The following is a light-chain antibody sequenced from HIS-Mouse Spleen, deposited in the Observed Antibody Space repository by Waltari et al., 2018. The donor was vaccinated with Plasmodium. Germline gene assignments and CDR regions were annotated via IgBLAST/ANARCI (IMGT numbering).Light chain of an antibody. CDR3: SSYAGSNNLV. CDR2: EVS. J-gene: IGLJ2*01. Sequence: QSALTQPPSAPGSPGQSVTIPCTGPSSHVGGYNYFSWYQQHPGKAPKLMIYEVSKRPSGVPDRFSGSKSGNTASLTVSGLQAEDEADYYCSSYAGSNNLVFGGGTKLTVL. CDR1: SSHVGGYNY. V-gene: IGLV2-8*01.